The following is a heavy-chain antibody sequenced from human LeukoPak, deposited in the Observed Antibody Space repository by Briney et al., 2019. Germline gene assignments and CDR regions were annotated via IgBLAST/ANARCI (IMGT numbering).Heavy chain of an antibody. J-gene: IGHJ6*02. Sequence: GGSLRLSCSASGFTFTDYAMYWVRQAPGKGLEYVSALSSSGDHTDYADSVRGRFSISRDNSKYTLHLQMSSLRPEDTAVYYCVKGSGSFHYYYGMDVWGQGTTVTVSS. CDR1: GFTFTDYA. CDR3: VKGSGSFHYYYGMDV. D-gene: IGHD1-26*01. V-gene: IGHV3-64D*09. CDR2: LSSSGDHT.